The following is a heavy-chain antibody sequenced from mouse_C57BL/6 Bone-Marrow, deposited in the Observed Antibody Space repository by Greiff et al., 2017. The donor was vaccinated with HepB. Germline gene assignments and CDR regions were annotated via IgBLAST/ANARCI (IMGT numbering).Heavy chain of an antibody. CDR3: VRQMDYYGRVAHWFDY. CDR2: IRSKSNNYAT. D-gene: IGHD1-1*01. Sequence: EVQLVESGGGLVQPKGSLKLSCAASGFSFNTYAMNWVRQAPGKGLEWVARIRSKSNNYATYYADSVKDRFTISRDDSESMLYLQMNNLKTEDTAMYYCVRQMDYYGRVAHWFDYWGQGTTLTVSS. J-gene: IGHJ2*01. CDR1: GFSFNTYA. V-gene: IGHV10-1*01.